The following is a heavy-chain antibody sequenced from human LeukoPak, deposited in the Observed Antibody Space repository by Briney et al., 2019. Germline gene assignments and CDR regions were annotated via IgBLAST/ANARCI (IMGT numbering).Heavy chain of an antibody. V-gene: IGHV3-53*01. J-gene: IGHJ4*02. D-gene: IGHD2-15*01. CDR3: AKLYCSGGTCYWPDY. CDR1: GFTVSSNY. CDR2: IYSGGST. Sequence: GGSLRLSCAASGFTVSSNYMSWVRQAPGKGLEWVSVIYSGGSTYYADSVKGRFTISRDNAKNSLYLQMNSLRAEDTAVYYCAKLYCSGGTCYWPDYWGQGTLVTVSS.